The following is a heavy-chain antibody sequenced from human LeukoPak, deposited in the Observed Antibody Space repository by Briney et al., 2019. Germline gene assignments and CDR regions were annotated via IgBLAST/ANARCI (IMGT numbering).Heavy chain of an antibody. J-gene: IGHJ4*02. CDR1: VFTFSDYY. CDR3: ARVTWELLIDY. Sequence: PGGSLRLSCAASVFTFSDYYMSWIRQAPGKGLEWVSYISSSGSTIYYADSVKGRFTISRGNAKNSLYLQMNSLRAEDTAVYYCARVTWELLIDYWGQGTLVTVSS. CDR2: ISSSGSTI. V-gene: IGHV3-11*01. D-gene: IGHD1-26*01.